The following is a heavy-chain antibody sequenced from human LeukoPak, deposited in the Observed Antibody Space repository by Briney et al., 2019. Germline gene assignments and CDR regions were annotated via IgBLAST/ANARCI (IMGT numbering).Heavy chain of an antibody. V-gene: IGHV3-23*01. Sequence: GGSLRLSCAVSGFTFSSYAMSWVRQAPGKGLEWVTAISGSGDSTYYGDSVEGRFTISRDNSKNTLYLQMNSLRAEDTAVYYCAKTRPLDSSSWSHGDYWGQGTLVTVSS. CDR1: GFTFSSYA. CDR3: AKTRPLDSSSWSHGDY. D-gene: IGHD6-13*01. CDR2: ISGSGDST. J-gene: IGHJ4*02.